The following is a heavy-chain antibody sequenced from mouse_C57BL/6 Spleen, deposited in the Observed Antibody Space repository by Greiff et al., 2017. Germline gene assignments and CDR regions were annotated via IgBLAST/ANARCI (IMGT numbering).Heavy chain of an antibody. CDR3: ARGGLLRDYYFDY. CDR1: GYAFSSYW. CDR2: IYPGDGDT. V-gene: IGHV1-80*01. Sequence: VQLVESGAELVKPGASVKISCKASGYAFSSYWMNWVKQRPGKGLEWIGQIYPGDGDTNYNGKFKGKATLTADKSSSTAYMQLSSLTSEDSAVYFCARGGLLRDYYFDYWGQGTTLTVSS. D-gene: IGHD2-3*01. J-gene: IGHJ2*01.